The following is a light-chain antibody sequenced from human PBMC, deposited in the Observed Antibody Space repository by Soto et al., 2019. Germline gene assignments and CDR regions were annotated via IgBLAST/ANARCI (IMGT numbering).Light chain of an antibody. CDR1: QAINSW. CDR3: QQAHSFPIT. V-gene: IGKV1-12*01. CDR2: GAS. J-gene: IGKJ5*01. Sequence: DIQMTQSPSSVSASVGDRVTITCRASQAINSWLAWYQQKPGTAPKLLIDGASSLQSGVPSRFSGSGSGTDFTLTISSLQPEDFATYYCQQAHSFPITFGQGTRLEIK.